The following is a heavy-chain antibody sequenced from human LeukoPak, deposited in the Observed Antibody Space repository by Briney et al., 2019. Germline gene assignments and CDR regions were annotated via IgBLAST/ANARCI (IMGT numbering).Heavy chain of an antibody. Sequence: SQTLSLTCTVSGGSISSGGYHWSWIRQHPGKGLEWIGYIYYSGTTSYNPSLKSRVTISIDTSKNQFSLKLSTVTAADTAVYYCAKRGSGDGYYFDYWGQGALVTVSS. CDR3: AKRGSGDGYYFDY. D-gene: IGHD2-15*01. CDR2: IYYSGTT. CDR1: GGSISSGGYH. V-gene: IGHV4-31*03. J-gene: IGHJ4*02.